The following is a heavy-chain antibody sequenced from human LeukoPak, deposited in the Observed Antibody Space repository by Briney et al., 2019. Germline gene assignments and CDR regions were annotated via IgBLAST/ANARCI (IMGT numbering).Heavy chain of an antibody. CDR1: GFTFSSYA. V-gene: IGHV3-23*01. J-gene: IGHJ4*02. Sequence: PGGSLRLSCAASGFTFSSYAMSWVRQAPGKGLEWVSAISGSGGSTYYADSVKGRFTISRDNSKNTLYLQMNSLRAEDTAVYYCARDVSDSPYSSGWYGENYFDYWGQGTLVTVSS. CDR2: ISGSGGST. CDR3: ARDVSDSPYSSGWYGENYFDY. D-gene: IGHD6-19*01.